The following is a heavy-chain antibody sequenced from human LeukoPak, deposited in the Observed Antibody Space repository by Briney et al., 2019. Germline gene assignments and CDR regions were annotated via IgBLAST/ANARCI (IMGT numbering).Heavy chain of an antibody. V-gene: IGHV4-4*07. Sequence: SDTLSLTRTVSGVSISSYYWSWIRQPAGKGLEWIGRIYRSGSTNYNPPLKSRDTISIDTSKHQFPLKLTSVPAPHPGVYYCARGVYGPGDYWGQGTLVSVSS. CDR2: IYRSGST. CDR3: ARGVYGPGDY. D-gene: IGHD3-10*01. CDR1: GVSISSYY. J-gene: IGHJ4*02.